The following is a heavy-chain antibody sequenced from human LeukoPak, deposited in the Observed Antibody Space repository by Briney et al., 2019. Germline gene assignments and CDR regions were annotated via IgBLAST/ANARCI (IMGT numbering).Heavy chain of an antibody. CDR1: GFTFSSYS. CDR3: ARHLQGCSSTSCPIDY. CDR2: ISSSSSYI. V-gene: IGHV3-21*01. J-gene: IGHJ4*02. Sequence: SGGSLRLSCAASGFTFSSYSMNWVRQAPGKGLEWVSSISSSSSYIYYADSVKGRFTISRDNAKNSLYLQMNSLRAEDTAVYYCARHLQGCSSTSCPIDYWGQGTLVTVSS. D-gene: IGHD2-2*01.